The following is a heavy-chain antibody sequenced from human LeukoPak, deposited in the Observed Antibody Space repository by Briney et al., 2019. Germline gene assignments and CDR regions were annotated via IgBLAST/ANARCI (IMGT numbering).Heavy chain of an antibody. D-gene: IGHD6-13*01. CDR2: IRYDGSNK. CDR3: AKDRLSSSSAWYFDY. Sequence: GGSLRLSCAASGFTFSSYGMHWVRQAPGKGLEWVAFIRYDGSNKYYADSVKGRFTISRDNSKNTLYLQMNSLRAEDTAVYYCAKDRLSSSSAWYFDYWGQGTLVTVSS. J-gene: IGHJ4*02. CDR1: GFTFSSYG. V-gene: IGHV3-30*02.